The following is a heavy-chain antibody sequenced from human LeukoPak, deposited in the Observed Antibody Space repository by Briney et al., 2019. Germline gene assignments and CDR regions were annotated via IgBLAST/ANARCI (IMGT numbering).Heavy chain of an antibody. D-gene: IGHD6-13*01. V-gene: IGHV1-24*01. CDR2: LDPEGGGL. Sequence: ASVKVSCKVSGNSLIYLSMHWVRQAPGKGLEWLGGLDPEGGGLIYAQNFQGRVIMTEDTSTDTAYMELSRLRPDDTAVYYCARTPYIAAAPGGFDYWGQGTLVTVSS. CDR1: GNSLIYLS. CDR3: ARTPYIAAAPGGFDY. J-gene: IGHJ4*02.